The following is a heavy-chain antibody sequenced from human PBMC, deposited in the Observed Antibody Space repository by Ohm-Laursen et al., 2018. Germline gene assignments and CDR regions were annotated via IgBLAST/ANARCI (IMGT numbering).Heavy chain of an antibody. Sequence: GTLSLTCTVSGGSISSHYWSWIRQPPGKGLEWIGNIDDNGNTNYNPSLQSQVTISINTSKNQFSLQLRFVTAADTAVYHCAGAPNLYYFDYWGQGTLVTVSS. D-gene: IGHD1-26*01. CDR3: AGAPNLYYFDY. J-gene: IGHJ4*02. CDR2: IDDNGNT. CDR1: GGSISSHY. V-gene: IGHV4-59*08.